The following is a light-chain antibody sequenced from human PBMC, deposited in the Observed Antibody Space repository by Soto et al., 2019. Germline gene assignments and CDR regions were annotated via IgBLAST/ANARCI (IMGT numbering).Light chain of an antibody. CDR3: SSYTSSSTPPYV. CDR2: DVS. CDR1: SNDVCGYNY. Sequence: QSVLTQPASVSGSPGQSITISCTGTSNDVCGYNYVSWYQQHPGKAPKLMIYDVSNRPSGVSNRFSGSKSGNTASLTISGLQAEDEADYYCSSYTSSSTPPYVFGTGTKVTVL. V-gene: IGLV2-14*01. J-gene: IGLJ1*01.